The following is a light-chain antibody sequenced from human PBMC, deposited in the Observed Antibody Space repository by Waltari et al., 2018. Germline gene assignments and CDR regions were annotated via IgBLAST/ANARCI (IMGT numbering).Light chain of an antibody. Sequence: QLVLTQSPSASASLGASVKLTCTLSSGHSSNVIAWLQQQPEKGPRYLMKVNGDGSHNKGDEIPDRFSGSSSGAERYLTSSSLQSEDEADYYCQTGGHGTWVFGGGTKLTVL. CDR3: QTGGHGTWV. CDR2: VNGDGSH. CDR1: SGHSSNV. V-gene: IGLV4-69*01. J-gene: IGLJ3*02.